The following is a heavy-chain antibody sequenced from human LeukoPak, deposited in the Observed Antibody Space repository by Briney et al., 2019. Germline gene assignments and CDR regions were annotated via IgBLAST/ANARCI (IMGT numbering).Heavy chain of an antibody. CDR1: GYTFTSYY. Sequence: ASVTVSCKASGYTFTSYYMHWVRQAPGQGLEWMGIINPSGGSTSYAQKFQGRVTMTRDMSTSTVYMELSSLRSEDTAVYYCARDRSYSGSRLYYFDYWGQGTLVTVSS. V-gene: IGHV1-46*01. D-gene: IGHD1-26*01. CDR3: ARDRSYSGSRLYYFDY. CDR2: INPSGGST. J-gene: IGHJ4*02.